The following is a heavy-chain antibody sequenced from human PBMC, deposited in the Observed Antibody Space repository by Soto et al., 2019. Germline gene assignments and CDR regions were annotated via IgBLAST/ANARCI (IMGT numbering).Heavy chain of an antibody. D-gene: IGHD5-18*01. V-gene: IGHV1-18*01. CDR2: ISAYNGNK. CDR1: GYTFTSYG. Sequence: QVQLVQSGAEVKKPGASVKVSCKASGYTFTSYGISWVRQAPGQGLEWMGWISAYNGNKNYAQKLQGRVTMTTDTSTSTAYMELRSLRSDDTAVYYCARVKYSPPYYYDYGMDVWGQGTTVTVSS. CDR3: ARVKYSPPYYYDYGMDV. J-gene: IGHJ6*02.